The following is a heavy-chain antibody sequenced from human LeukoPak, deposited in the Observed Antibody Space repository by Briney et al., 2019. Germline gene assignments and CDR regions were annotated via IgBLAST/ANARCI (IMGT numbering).Heavy chain of an antibody. Sequence: ASVKVSCKASGYTFTSYAMHWVRQAPGQRLEWMGWINAGNGNTKYSQKFQGRVTITGDTSASTAYMELSSLRSEDTAVYYCARGRGSWGDYFDYWGQGTLVTVSS. V-gene: IGHV1-3*01. D-gene: IGHD1-26*01. J-gene: IGHJ4*02. CDR1: GYTFTSYA. CDR3: ARGRGSWGDYFDY. CDR2: INAGNGNT.